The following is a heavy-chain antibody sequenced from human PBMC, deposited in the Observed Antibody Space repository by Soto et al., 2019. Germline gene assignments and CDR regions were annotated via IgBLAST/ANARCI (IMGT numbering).Heavy chain of an antibody. Sequence: QVQLVESGGGVVQPGRSLRLSCAVSGFTFSSYGMHWVRQAPGKGREWVAVISYDENNKYYADSVKGGFTISRDNSQKTLFLQMNSLRAEDTALYYCAKAKMGISHSFDFWGQGTLVTVSS. CDR1: GFTFSSYG. V-gene: IGHV3-30*18. CDR2: ISYDENNK. J-gene: IGHJ4*02. D-gene: IGHD7-27*01. CDR3: AKAKMGISHSFDF.